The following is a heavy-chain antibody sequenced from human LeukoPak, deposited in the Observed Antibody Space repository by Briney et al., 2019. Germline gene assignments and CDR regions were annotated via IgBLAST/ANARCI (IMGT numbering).Heavy chain of an antibody. V-gene: IGHV4-59*12. D-gene: IGHD5-18*01. Sequence: SETLSLTCTVSGGSISSYYWSWIRQPPGKGLEWIGYIYYSGSTNYNPSLKSRVTISVDTSKNQFSLKLSSVTAADTAVYYCARVPNVDTAMVDYWGQGTLVTVSS. CDR2: IYYSGST. J-gene: IGHJ4*02. CDR1: GGSISSYY. CDR3: ARVPNVDTAMVDY.